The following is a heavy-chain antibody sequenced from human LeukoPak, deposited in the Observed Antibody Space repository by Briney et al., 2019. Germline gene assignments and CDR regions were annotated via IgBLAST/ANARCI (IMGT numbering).Heavy chain of an antibody. V-gene: IGHV1-2*06. CDR3: ARSARHCNNGVCFTDYYIDL. CDR2: INPNSGDP. D-gene: IGHD2-8*01. Sequence: ASVKVSCKTSGYTFTDSYIHWVRQAPGQGLEWMGRINPNSGDPNYPQKFQGRVTMTRDTSISTAYMEMSSLTSDDTAVYYCARSARHCNNGVCFTDYYIDLWGKGTTVTISS. CDR1: GYTFTDSY. J-gene: IGHJ6*03.